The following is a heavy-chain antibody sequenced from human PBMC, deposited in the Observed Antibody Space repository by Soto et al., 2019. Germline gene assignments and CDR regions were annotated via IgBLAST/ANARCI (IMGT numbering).Heavy chain of an antibody. CDR3: AKGPHTNVGWPYYFES. Sequence: GGSLRLSCVASGFSLANYPMNWVRQTPGKGLEWISYSSPRGDTIYYADSVEGRFTISRDNARNSLSLHMSNLRDEDSALYYCAKGPHTNVGWPYYFESWGQGVPVTVSS. D-gene: IGHD6-19*01. J-gene: IGHJ4*02. CDR1: GFSLANYP. V-gene: IGHV3-48*02. CDR2: SSPRGDTI.